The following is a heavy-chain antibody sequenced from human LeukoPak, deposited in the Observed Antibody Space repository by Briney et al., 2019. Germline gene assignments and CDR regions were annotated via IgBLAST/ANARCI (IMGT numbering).Heavy chain of an antibody. V-gene: IGHV3-11*06. J-gene: IGHJ3*02. CDR2: ISSDTTYT. D-gene: IGHD3-10*02. Sequence: GGSLRLSCAASGFTFSDNYMNWIRQAPGKELEWVSYISSDTTYTDYADSVKGRFTISRDNAKKLLYLQMNSLRAEDTAIYYCARDQSITTFGAFDIWGQGTMVTVSS. CDR3: ARDQSITTFGAFDI. CDR1: GFTFSDNY.